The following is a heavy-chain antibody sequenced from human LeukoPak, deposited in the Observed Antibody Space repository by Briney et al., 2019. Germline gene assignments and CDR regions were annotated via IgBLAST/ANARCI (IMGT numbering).Heavy chain of an antibody. CDR3: ARDLGAVAGNFDY. J-gene: IGHJ4*02. CDR1: GSTFRSYG. Sequence: GGSLRLSCAASGSTFRSYGMHWVRQAPGKGLEWVAVIWFDGSNKYYTDSVKGRFTISRDNSKNTLYLQMNSLRAEDTAVYYCARDLGAVAGNFDYWGQGTLVTVSS. CDR2: IWFDGSNK. V-gene: IGHV3-33*01. D-gene: IGHD6-19*01.